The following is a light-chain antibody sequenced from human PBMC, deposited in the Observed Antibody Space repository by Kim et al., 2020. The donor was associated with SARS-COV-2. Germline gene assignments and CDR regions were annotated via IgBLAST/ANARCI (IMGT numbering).Light chain of an antibody. CDR2: RNN. V-gene: IGLV10-54*04. Sequence: APLTCTGNNNNVGNQGAAWLQQHQGHPPKLLSYRNNNRPSGISERFSASRSGDTASLTITGLQPEDETDYYCSAWDSSLNAWVFGGGTQLTVL. CDR1: NNNVGNQG. J-gene: IGLJ3*02. CDR3: SAWDSSLNAWV.